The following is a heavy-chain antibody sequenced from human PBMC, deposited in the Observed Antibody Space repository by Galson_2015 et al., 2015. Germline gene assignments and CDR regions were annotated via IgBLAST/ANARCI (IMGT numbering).Heavy chain of an antibody. V-gene: IGHV3-48*03. J-gene: IGHJ4*02. CDR3: VRVFAAELFSY. D-gene: IGHD3-3*02. CDR1: GFTFSSYA. CDR2: ISDSGSTI. Sequence: SLRLSCAASGFTFSSYAMHWVRQAPGKGLEWVSYISDSGSTIYYADSVKGRFTISRDNAKNSLYLHMNSLRAEDTAVYYCVRVFAAELFSYWGQGTLVTVSS.